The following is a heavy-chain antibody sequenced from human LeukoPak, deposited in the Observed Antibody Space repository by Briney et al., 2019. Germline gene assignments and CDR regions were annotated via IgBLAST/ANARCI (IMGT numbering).Heavy chain of an antibody. V-gene: IGHV4-34*01. CDR1: GGSFSGYS. Sequence: SETLSLTCAVYGGSFSGYSWNWIRQPPVKGLEWIGEINHSGGTNYNPSLKSRVTISVDTSKKQFSLKLGSVTAADTAVYYCARGVDYYGVWGQGTLVTVSS. CDR3: ARGVDYYGV. J-gene: IGHJ4*02. CDR2: INHSGGT. D-gene: IGHD3-10*01.